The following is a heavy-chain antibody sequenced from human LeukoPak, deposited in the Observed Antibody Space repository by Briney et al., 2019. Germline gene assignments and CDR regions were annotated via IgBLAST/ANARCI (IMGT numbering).Heavy chain of an antibody. V-gene: IGHV1-69*05. CDR2: IIPIFGTA. CDR1: GGTFSSYA. J-gene: IGHJ6*02. D-gene: IGHD5-18*01. Sequence: SVKVSCKASGGTFSSYAISWVRQAPGQGLEWMGGIIPIFGTANYAQKFQGRVTITTDESTSTAYMELSSLRSEDTAVYYCARGDTWIQSYRYHALDVWGQGTTVAVSS. CDR3: ARGDTWIQSYRYHALDV.